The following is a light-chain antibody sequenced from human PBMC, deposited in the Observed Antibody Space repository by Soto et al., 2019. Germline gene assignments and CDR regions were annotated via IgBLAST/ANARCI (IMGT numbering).Light chain of an antibody. CDR1: QSISSW. Sequence: ITEAPYRPAAPGGGRETISCRVCQSISSWLAWYQQKPVKAPKLLIYDASSLERGVPSRFSGSGSGTEFTLTGSSLHPEPLATSLPLPYPSYPPGTFGRGTKVDI. CDR3: LPYPSYPPGT. CDR2: DAS. J-gene: IGKJ1*01. V-gene: IGKV1-5*01.